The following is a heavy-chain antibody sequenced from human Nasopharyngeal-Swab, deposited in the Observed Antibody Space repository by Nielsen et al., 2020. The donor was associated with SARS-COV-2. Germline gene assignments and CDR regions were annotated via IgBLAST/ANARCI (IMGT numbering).Heavy chain of an antibody. Sequence: GGSLRLSCAASGFTFDDYAMHWVRQAPGKGLEWVSLISGDGGSTYYVDSVKGRFTISRDNAKNSLYLQMNSLRAEDTAVYYCARGSRGPYYDFWSGSNYPDYWGQGTLVTVSS. D-gene: IGHD3-3*01. CDR2: ISGDGGST. CDR3: ARGSRGPYYDFWSGSNYPDY. V-gene: IGHV3-43*02. J-gene: IGHJ4*02. CDR1: GFTFDDYA.